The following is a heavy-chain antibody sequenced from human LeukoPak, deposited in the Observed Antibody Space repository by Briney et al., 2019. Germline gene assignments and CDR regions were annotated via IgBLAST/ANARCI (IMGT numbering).Heavy chain of an antibody. D-gene: IGHD3-10*01. CDR1: GITLSNYG. Sequence: GGSLRLSCAVSGITLSNYGMSWVRQAPGKGLEWVAGLSGSGGGTNYADSVKGRFTISRDNAKNTLYLQMNSLRAEDTAVYFCAKRGVVIRVILVGFHKEAYYFDSWGQGALVTVSS. CDR2: LSGSGGGT. V-gene: IGHV3-23*01. CDR3: AKRGVVIRVILVGFHKEAYYFDS. J-gene: IGHJ4*02.